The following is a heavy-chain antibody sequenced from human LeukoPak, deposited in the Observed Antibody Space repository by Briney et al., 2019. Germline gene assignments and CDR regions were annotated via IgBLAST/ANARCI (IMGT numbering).Heavy chain of an antibody. Sequence: GESLKISCETSGYSFTTYWIGWVRQRPGTGLEWVGAIYPDDSDTRYSPSFQGQVAISADRSIRTAYLKWSSLKASDTAMHYCARGAYVSGSSYNYYVMDVWAKGPRSPSH. V-gene: IGHV5-51*01. CDR2: IYPDDSDT. CDR3: ARGAYVSGSSYNYYVMDV. J-gene: IGHJ6*02. CDR1: GYSFTTYW. D-gene: IGHD3-10*01.